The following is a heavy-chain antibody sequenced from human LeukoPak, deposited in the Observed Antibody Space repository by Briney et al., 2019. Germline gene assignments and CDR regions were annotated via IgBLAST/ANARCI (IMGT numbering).Heavy chain of an antibody. V-gene: IGHV4-59*01. CDR2: IYYSGST. J-gene: IGHJ3*02. CDR1: GGSISSYY. D-gene: IGHD3-22*01. Sequence: PSETLSLTCTVSGGSISSYYWSWIRQPPGKGLEWIGYIYYSGSTYYNPSLKSRLTISVDTSKNQFSLKMSSVTAADTAVYYCARSRSAMMYTFDIWGQETMVTVSS. CDR3: ARSRSAMMYTFDI.